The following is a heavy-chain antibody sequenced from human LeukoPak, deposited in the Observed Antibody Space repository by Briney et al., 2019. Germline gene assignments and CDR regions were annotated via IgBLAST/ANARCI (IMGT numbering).Heavy chain of an antibody. CDR1: GYTFTSYG. Sequence: ASVKVSCKASGYTFTSYGISWVRQAPGQGPEWMGWISADNGITHYAQMVQGRLTMTTDTSTSTAYMELRSLRSDDTAVYYCARDYDLLLGSDGFDPWGQGTLVTVSA. CDR3: ARDYDLLLGSDGFDP. V-gene: IGHV1-18*04. J-gene: IGHJ5*02. D-gene: IGHD1-26*01. CDR2: ISADNGIT.